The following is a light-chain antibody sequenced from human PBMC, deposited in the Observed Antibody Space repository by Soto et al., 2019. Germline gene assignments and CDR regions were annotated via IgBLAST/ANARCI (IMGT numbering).Light chain of an antibody. Sequence: EIVLTQSPSTLSLSPLERATLSFMASQSVSSYLAWYQQKPGQAPRLLIYDASNRATGIPARFSGSGSGTDFTLTISSLEPEDFAVYYCQQRSNWPRGITFGQGTRLEIK. CDR3: QQRSNWPRGIT. J-gene: IGKJ5*01. CDR2: DAS. CDR1: QSVSSY. V-gene: IGKV3-11*01.